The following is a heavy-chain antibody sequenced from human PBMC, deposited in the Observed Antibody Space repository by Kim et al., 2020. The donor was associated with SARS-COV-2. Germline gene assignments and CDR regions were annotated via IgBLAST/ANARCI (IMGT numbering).Heavy chain of an antibody. Sequence: SETLSLTCTVSGGSISSYYWSWIRQPAGKGLEWIGRIYTSGSTNYNPSLKSRVTMSVDTSKNQFSLKLSSVTAADTAVYYCARGGSSWAGFYYYGMDVWGQGTTVTVSS. CDR2: IYTSGST. CDR1: GGSISSYY. CDR3: ARGGSSWAGFYYYGMDV. V-gene: IGHV4-4*07. D-gene: IGHD6-13*01. J-gene: IGHJ6*02.